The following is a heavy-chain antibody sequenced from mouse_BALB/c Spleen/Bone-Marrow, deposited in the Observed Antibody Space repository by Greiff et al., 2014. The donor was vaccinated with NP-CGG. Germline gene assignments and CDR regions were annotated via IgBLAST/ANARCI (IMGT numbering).Heavy chain of an antibody. CDR3: ARSEYFGSSYDY. CDR2: INPYNDGT. Sequence: EVQRVESGPELVKPGASVKRNRKASGHTLTSYVMHWMKQKPGQGGEGIGYINPYNDGTKYNETFKGKATLTSDKASSTAYIDLSSLTSEDSAVYVCARSEYFGSSYDYWGQGTTLTVSS. CDR1: GHTLTSYV. V-gene: IGHV1-14*01. J-gene: IGHJ2*01. D-gene: IGHD1-1*01.